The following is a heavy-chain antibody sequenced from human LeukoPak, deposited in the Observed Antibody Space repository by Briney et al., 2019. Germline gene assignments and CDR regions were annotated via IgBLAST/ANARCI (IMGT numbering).Heavy chain of an antibody. J-gene: IGHJ4*02. V-gene: IGHV1-2*02. Sequence: ASVKVSCKASGYTFTGYYMHWVRQAPGQGLEWMGWINPNSGGTNYAQKFQGRVTMARDTSISTAYMELSRLRSDDTAVYYCARGVVVPAAIGYNWKNRHRVGDYWGQGTLVTVSS. CDR3: ARGVVVPAAIGYNWKNRHRVGDY. CDR2: INPNSGGT. CDR1: GYTFTGYY. D-gene: IGHD2-2*01.